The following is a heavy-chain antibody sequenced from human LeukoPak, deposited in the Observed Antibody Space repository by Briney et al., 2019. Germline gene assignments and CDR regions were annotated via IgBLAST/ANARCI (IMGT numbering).Heavy chain of an antibody. CDR3: ARDGYDILTGYKLDY. J-gene: IGHJ4*02. D-gene: IGHD3-9*01. V-gene: IGHV1-2*02. CDR2: INPNSGGT. Sequence: GASVKVSCKASGYTFTGYYMHWVRQAPGQGLEWMGWINPNSGGTNYAQKFQGRVTMTRDTSIRTAYMELSRLRSDDTAVYYCARDGYDILTGYKLDYWGQGTLVTVSS. CDR1: GYTFTGYY.